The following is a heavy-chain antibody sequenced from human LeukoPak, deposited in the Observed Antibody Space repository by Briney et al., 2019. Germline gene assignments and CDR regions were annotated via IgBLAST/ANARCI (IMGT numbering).Heavy chain of an antibody. CDR2: VYPGDSDT. CDR3: ARHPTMNRADY. Sequence: GESPKISCKGFGYSFTSSWIGWVRQVPGKGLEWMGIVYPGDSDTRYSPSFQGQVTFSADESTSTAYLQWSSLKASDTAMYYCARHPTMNRADYWGQGTQVTVSS. V-gene: IGHV5-51*01. CDR1: GYSFTSSW. J-gene: IGHJ4*02. D-gene: IGHD1/OR15-1a*01.